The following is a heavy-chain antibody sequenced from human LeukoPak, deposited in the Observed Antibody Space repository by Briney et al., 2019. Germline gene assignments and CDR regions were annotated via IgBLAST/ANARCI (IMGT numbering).Heavy chain of an antibody. D-gene: IGHD6-6*01. CDR2: SGST. CDR3: ASSLGSSGFYFDY. V-gene: IGHV4-38-2*02. J-gene: IGHJ4*02. CDR1: GYSISSGYY. Sequence: SETLSLTCTVSGYSISSGYYWGWIRQPPGKGLEWIGSGSTYYNPSLKSRVTISVDTSKNQFSLKLSSVTAADTAVYYCASSLGSSGFYFDYWGQGTLVTVSS.